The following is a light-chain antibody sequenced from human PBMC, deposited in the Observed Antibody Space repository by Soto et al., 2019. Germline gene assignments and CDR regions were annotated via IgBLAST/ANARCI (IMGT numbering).Light chain of an antibody. J-gene: IGLJ1*01. CDR2: EVN. CDR1: SSDIGGYNY. CDR3: CSYSTSNTHKYV. V-gene: IGLV2-14*01. Sequence: QSALTQPASVSGSPGQSITVSCTGTSSDIGGYNYVSWYQHHPGKAPQLIIYEVNLRPSGVSDRFSASKSGDTASLTISGLQAGDEADYYCCSYSTSNTHKYVFGTGTKLTVL.